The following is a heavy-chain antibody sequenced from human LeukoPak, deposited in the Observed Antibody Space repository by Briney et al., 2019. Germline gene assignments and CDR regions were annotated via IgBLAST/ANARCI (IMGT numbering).Heavy chain of an antibody. D-gene: IGHD3-10*01. V-gene: IGHV4-59*01. J-gene: IGHJ6*03. CDR2: IHYSGYT. CDR3: ARTTMVRGTYYMDV. CDR1: GGSITSYY. Sequence: SETLSLTCTVSGGSITSYYWSWIRQPPGKGLEWIGCIHYSGYTNYNPSLKSRVTVSVDTSKNHFSLKLSSVTAADTAVYYCARTTMVRGTYYMDVWGKGTTVTISS.